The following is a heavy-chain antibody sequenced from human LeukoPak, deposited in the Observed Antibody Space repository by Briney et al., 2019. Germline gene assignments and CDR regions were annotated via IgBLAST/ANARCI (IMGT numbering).Heavy chain of an antibody. CDR3: ARDGSNWSNDYYHGVDV. J-gene: IGHJ6*02. V-gene: IGHV4-59*02. CDR1: GDSVTTYY. Sequence: SETLSLTCTVSGDSVTTYYWSWIRQPPGKGLEWLGYIYYSGSATHNPSLKSRVTISVDTSKNQFSLKLSSVTAADTAVYYCARDGSNWSNDYYHGVDVWGQGTTVTVSS. CDR2: IYYSGSA. D-gene: IGHD4-11*01.